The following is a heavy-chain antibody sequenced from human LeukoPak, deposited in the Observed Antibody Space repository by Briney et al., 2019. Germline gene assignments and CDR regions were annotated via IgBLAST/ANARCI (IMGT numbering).Heavy chain of an antibody. CDR1: GFTFRDYY. CDR3: ARWCGGDCYVTSGFDY. V-gene: IGHV3-11*01. J-gene: IGHJ4*02. CDR2: ISNSGSAI. D-gene: IGHD2-21*02. Sequence: GGSLRLSCAASGFTFRDYYMTWIRQAPGKGLECVSYISNSGSAIYYADSVKGRFTISRDNAKNLLYLQMNSLRAEDTAVYYCARWCGGDCYVTSGFDYWGQGTLVTVSS.